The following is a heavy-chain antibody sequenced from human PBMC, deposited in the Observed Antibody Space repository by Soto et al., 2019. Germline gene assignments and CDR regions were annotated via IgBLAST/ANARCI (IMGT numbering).Heavy chain of an antibody. CDR3: AKSSGGVTLNFDY. Sequence: PGGSLRLSCAASGFTVSNYHMNWVRRAPGKGLEWVSVIYTAGSADFADSVKGRFTISRDNSKNTLYLQMNSLRAEDTAVYYCAKSSGGVTLNFDYWGQGTLVTVS. J-gene: IGHJ4*02. D-gene: IGHD3-16*01. CDR1: GFTVSNYH. CDR2: IYTAGSA. V-gene: IGHV3-53*01.